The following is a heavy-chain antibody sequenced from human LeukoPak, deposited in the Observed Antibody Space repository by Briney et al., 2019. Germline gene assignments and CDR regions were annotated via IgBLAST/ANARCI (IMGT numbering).Heavy chain of an antibody. CDR3: GRDERKTYYMDV. J-gene: IGHJ6*03. Sequence: SETLSLTCTVSGGSISSYYWSWIRQPPGKGLEWIGSIYYSGSTNYNPSLKSRVTISVDTSKNQFSLNLSSVTAADTAMYYCGRDERKTYYMDVWGKGTTVTVSS. CDR1: GGSISSYY. CDR2: IYYSGST. V-gene: IGHV4-59*01.